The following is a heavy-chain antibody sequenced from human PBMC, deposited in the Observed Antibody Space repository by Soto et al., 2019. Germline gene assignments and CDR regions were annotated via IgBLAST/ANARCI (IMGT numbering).Heavy chain of an antibody. Sequence: SETLSLTCTVSGGSISSYYWSWIRQPPGKGLDWIGYIYYSGSTNYNPSLKSRVTISVDTSKNQFSLKLSSVTAADTAVYYCARWAYSSGWSYFDYWGQGTLVTVSS. CDR2: IYYSGST. J-gene: IGHJ4*02. V-gene: IGHV4-59*01. CDR3: ARWAYSSGWSYFDY. CDR1: GGSISSYY. D-gene: IGHD6-19*01.